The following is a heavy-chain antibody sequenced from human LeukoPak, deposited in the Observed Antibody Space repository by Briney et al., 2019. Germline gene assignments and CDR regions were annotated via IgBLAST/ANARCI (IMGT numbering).Heavy chain of an antibody. CDR3: AREKGGWWQLGPLDY. D-gene: IGHD2-15*01. CDR1: GFMFIAYE. Sequence: PGGSLRLSCAASGFMFIAYEMNWVRQAPGKGLEWLSHISTSGSTIYYADSVKGRFTISRDNAKNALYLEMNSLRAEDTAIYFCAREKGGWWQLGPLDYWGQGILVTASS. CDR2: ISTSGSTI. V-gene: IGHV3-48*03. J-gene: IGHJ4*02.